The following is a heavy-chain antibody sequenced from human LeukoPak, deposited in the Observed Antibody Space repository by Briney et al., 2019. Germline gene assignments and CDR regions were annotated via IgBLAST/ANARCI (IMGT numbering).Heavy chain of an antibody. CDR3: ARESLERGYSGYDPAEFDY. D-gene: IGHD5-12*01. J-gene: IGHJ4*02. CDR1: GYTFTGYY. V-gene: IGHV1-2*02. Sequence: ASVKVSCKASGYTFTGYYIFWVRQAPGQGLEWMGWINPNTGGTNYAQKFQGRVTMTRDRAISTAYMELRSLRSDDTAVYYCARESLERGYSGYDPAEFDYWGQGTLVTVSS. CDR2: INPNTGGT.